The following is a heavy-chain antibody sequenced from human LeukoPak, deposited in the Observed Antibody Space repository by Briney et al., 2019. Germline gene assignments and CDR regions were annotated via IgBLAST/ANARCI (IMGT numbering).Heavy chain of an antibody. J-gene: IGHJ4*02. CDR3: ARDGERGELSLYMDY. Sequence: GGSLRLSRAASGFIFSSYSMNWVRQAPGTGLEWVSSISSSSTYIYYAHSVKGRFTISRDNAKNSLYLQMNSVRAEDTAVYYCARDGERGELSLYMDYWGQGTLVTVSS. CDR2: ISSSSTYI. V-gene: IGHV3-21*01. D-gene: IGHD3-16*02. CDR1: GFIFSSYS.